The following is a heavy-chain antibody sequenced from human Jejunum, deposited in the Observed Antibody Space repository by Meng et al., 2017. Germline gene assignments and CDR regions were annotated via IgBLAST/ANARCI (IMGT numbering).Heavy chain of an antibody. J-gene: IGHJ4*02. V-gene: IGHV3-30-3*01. Sequence: QVQLVESGGGVVQPGRSLRLSCAASGFTFSSYPMLWVRQAPGKGLEWVAVTSHDGSSKHYADSVEGRFTVSRDNSKNSLYLQMDSLRVEDTAVYYCARAYYDGSGRFDFWGQGTLVTVSS. CDR2: TSHDGSSK. CDR3: ARAYYDGSGRFDF. D-gene: IGHD3-22*01. CDR1: GFTFSSYP.